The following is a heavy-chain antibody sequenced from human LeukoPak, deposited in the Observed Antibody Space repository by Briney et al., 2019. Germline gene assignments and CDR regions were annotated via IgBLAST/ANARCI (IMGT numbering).Heavy chain of an antibody. CDR3: ARQDDGSGSYYNLDS. V-gene: IGHV5-51*01. CDR1: GYSFTSYW. D-gene: IGHD3-10*01. CDR2: IYPGDSDT. J-gene: IGHJ4*02. Sequence: GESLKISCKGSGYSFTSYWIGWVRQMPGKGLEWMGIIYPGDSDTRYSPSFQGQVTISADKSISTAYLQWSSLKASDTAMYYCARQDDGSGSYYNLDSWGQGTLVTVSS.